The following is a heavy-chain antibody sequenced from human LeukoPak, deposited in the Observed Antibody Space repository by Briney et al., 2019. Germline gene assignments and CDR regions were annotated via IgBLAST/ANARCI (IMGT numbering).Heavy chain of an antibody. CDR2: IKQDGSEK. CDR1: GFTFSSYW. Sequence: PGGPLRLSCAASGFTFSSYWMSWVRQAPGKGLEWVANIKQDGSEKYYVDSVKGRFTISRDNAKNSLYLQMNSLRAEDTAVYYCARDPVDTAMVPFSDYWGQGTLVTVSS. CDR3: ARDPVDTAMVPFSDY. V-gene: IGHV3-7*01. D-gene: IGHD5-18*01. J-gene: IGHJ4*02.